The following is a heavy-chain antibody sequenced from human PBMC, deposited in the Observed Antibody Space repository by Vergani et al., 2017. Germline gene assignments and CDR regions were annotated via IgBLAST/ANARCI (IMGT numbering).Heavy chain of an antibody. V-gene: IGHV5-10-1*03. CDR3: ATLRYFDWLSTDYDAFDI. Sequence: EVQLVQSGAEVKKPGESLRISCKVSGYSFTRYWISWVRQMPGKGREWMGRIDPSDSYTHYRPSVQGHVTISADKSIRTAYLQWSSLKASDTAMYYCATLRYFDWLSTDYDAFDIWGQGTMVTVSS. CDR2: IDPSDSYT. D-gene: IGHD3-9*01. J-gene: IGHJ3*02. CDR1: GYSFTRYW.